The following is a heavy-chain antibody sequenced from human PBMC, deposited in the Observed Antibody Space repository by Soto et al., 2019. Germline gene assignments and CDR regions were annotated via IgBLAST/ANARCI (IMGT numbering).Heavy chain of an antibody. CDR3: ARGEDSSGWYRFDY. CDR2: IYYSGST. V-gene: IGHV4-61*01. D-gene: IGHD6-19*01. Sequence: QVQLQESGPGLVKASETLSLTCTVSGGSVSSGSYYWSWIRQPPGKGLEWIGYIYYSGSTNYNPSLKSRFTISVDTSKNQFSLKLSSVTAADTAVYYCARGEDSSGWYRFDYWGQGTLLTVSS. CDR1: GGSVSSGSYY. J-gene: IGHJ4*02.